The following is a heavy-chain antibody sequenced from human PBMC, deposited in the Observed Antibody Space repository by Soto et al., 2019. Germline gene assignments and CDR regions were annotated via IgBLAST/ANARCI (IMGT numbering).Heavy chain of an antibody. CDR3: ARLPREGYYMDV. D-gene: IGHD1-26*01. CDR2: IYDSGST. Sequence: SETLSLTCTVSGGSINTYYWSWIRQPPKKGLEWIGYIYDSGSTNYNPSLKSRVTISVDTSKNQFSLKLSSVTAADTAVYYCARLPREGYYMDVWGKGTTVTVSS. J-gene: IGHJ6*03. CDR1: GGSINTYY. V-gene: IGHV4-59*08.